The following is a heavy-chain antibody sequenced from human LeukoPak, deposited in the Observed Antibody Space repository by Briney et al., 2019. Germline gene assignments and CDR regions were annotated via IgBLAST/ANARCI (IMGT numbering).Heavy chain of an antibody. D-gene: IGHD5-12*01. CDR3: ATADVDIMGTTPGDYYYYTDV. V-gene: IGHV1-8*02. CDR1: GYTFTSYD. CDR2: MNPNSGNT. Sequence: ASVKVSCKASGYTFTSYDINWVRQATGQGLEWMGWMNPNSGNTNYAQKLQGRVTMTTDTSTSTAYMELRSLRSEDTAVYYCATADVDIMGTTPGDYYYYTDVWGKGTTVTISS. J-gene: IGHJ6*03.